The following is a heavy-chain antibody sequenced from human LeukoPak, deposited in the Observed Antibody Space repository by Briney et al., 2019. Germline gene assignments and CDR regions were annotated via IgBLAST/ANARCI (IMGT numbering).Heavy chain of an antibody. CDR1: GGSISTYY. CDR2: ISYSGST. D-gene: IGHD1/OR15-1a*01. Sequence: SETLSLTCTVSGGSISTYYWSWIRQPPGKGLEWIGYISYSGSTNYNPSLKSRVTISLDTSNNQFALKLSSVTAADTAVYYCARSIIGTRSKFDYWGQGTLVTVSS. CDR3: ARSIIGTRSKFDY. J-gene: IGHJ4*02. V-gene: IGHV4-59*08.